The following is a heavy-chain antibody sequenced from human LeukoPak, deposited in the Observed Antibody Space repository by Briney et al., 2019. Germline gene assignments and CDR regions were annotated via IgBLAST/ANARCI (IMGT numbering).Heavy chain of an antibody. CDR2: ISYSGSTT. CDR3: ARAGPPAVDP. V-gene: IGHV3-48*03. Sequence: GGSLSQSFAASGLSLIHLEVHRVGQAPGKGLEWVSYISYSGSTTSYADSVKGRFAISRHNAKNSLYLQMNSLRAEDMAVYDTARAGPPAVDPWGQGTLVTVSS. J-gene: IGHJ5*02. CDR1: GLSLIHLE.